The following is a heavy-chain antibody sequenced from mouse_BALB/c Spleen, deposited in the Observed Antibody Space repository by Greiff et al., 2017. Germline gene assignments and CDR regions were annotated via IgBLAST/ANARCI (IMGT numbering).Heavy chain of an antibody. CDR2: ISSGGSYT. CDR3: ARNYGSSYLYFDY. V-gene: IGHV5-6*01. J-gene: IGHJ2*01. Sequence: EVQGVESGGDLVKPGGSLKLSCAASGFTFSSYGMSWVRQTPDKRLEWVATISSGGSYTYYPDSVKGRFTISRDNAKNTLYLQMSSLKSEDTAMYYCARNYGSSYLYFDYWGQGTTLTVSS. CDR1: GFTFSSYG. D-gene: IGHD1-1*01.